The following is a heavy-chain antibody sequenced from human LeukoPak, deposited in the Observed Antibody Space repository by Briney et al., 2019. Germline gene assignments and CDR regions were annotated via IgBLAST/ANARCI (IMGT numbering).Heavy chain of an antibody. J-gene: IGHJ4*02. CDR1: GYTFTGYY. V-gene: IGHV1-2*02. Sequence: ASVKVSCKASGYTFTGYYMHLVRHAPGQGLEWMGWINTNSGGTNNAQTFQGRVTMTMDTAISTTSMDLQMLRTNATAVYYCARFVLYFDYWGQGTLVTVSS. D-gene: IGHD5/OR15-5a*01. CDR2: INTNSGGT. CDR3: ARFVLYFDY.